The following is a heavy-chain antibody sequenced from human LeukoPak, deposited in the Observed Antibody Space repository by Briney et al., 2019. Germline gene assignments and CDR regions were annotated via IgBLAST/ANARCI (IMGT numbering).Heavy chain of an antibody. Sequence: GASVKVSCKASGGTFSSYAISWVRQAPGQGLEWMGRIIPIFGTANYAQKFQGRVTITADKSTSTAYMELSSLRSEDTAVYYCARAAVEMATIRFDYWGQGTLVTVSS. J-gene: IGHJ4*02. CDR1: GGTFSSYA. V-gene: IGHV1-69*06. D-gene: IGHD5-24*01. CDR3: ARAAVEMATIRFDY. CDR2: IIPIFGTA.